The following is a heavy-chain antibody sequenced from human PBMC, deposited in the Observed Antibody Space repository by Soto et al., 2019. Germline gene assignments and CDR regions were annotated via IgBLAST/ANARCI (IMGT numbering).Heavy chain of an antibody. Sequence: SETLSLTCTVSGGSVSSGSYYWSWIRQPPGKGLEWIGYIYYSRSTNYNPSLKSRVTISVDTSKNQFSLKLSSVTAADTAVYDCAREGVGGDYGLIDYWGQGTLVTVSS. CDR2: IYYSRST. CDR3: AREGVGGDYGLIDY. V-gene: IGHV4-61*01. CDR1: GGSVSSGSYY. D-gene: IGHD2-21*02. J-gene: IGHJ4*02.